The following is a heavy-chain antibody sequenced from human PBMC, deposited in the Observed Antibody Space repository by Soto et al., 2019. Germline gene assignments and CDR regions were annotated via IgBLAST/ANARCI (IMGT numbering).Heavy chain of an antibody. Sequence: GGSLRLSCAASGFTFSNSWMHWVRQVSGKGLEWVSRINADGTSTSYAGSMKGRFTISRDNAKNTLYLHVNSLRAEDTAVYYCVKVLARGVGVPRFYFDSWGQGALVTVSS. CDR2: INADGTST. CDR1: GFTFSNSW. CDR3: VKVLARGVGVPRFYFDS. V-gene: IGHV3-74*01. J-gene: IGHJ4*02. D-gene: IGHD2-2*01.